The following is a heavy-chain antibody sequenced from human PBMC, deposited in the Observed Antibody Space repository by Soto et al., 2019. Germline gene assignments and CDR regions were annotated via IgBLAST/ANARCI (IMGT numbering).Heavy chain of an antibody. Sequence: QVQLVQSGAEVKKPGASVKVSCKASGYTFTSYGISWVRQAPGQGLEWMGWISAYNGNTKYAQNLQGRVTMTTDTSTRTAYMELRSLRSDYTAVYYCARDQAMAQFDYWGQGTLFTVSS. J-gene: IGHJ4*02. CDR1: GYTFTSYG. CDR3: ARDQAMAQFDY. V-gene: IGHV1-18*01. D-gene: IGHD5-18*01. CDR2: ISAYNGNT.